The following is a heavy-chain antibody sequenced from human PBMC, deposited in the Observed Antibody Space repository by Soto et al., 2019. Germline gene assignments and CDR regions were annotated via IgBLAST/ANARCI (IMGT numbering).Heavy chain of an antibody. CDR2: IYSGGST. D-gene: IGHD3-3*01. Sequence: GGSLRLSSTASGFNVIDNYIFWVRQAPGKGLEWVSVIYSGGSTYYADSVKGRFTISRDDSKNTVYLQMNNLRAEGTAVYHCAGFWVGVGALDIWGHGTMVTVSS. CDR1: GFNVIDNY. V-gene: IGHV3-66*01. J-gene: IGHJ3*02. CDR3: AGFWVGVGALDI.